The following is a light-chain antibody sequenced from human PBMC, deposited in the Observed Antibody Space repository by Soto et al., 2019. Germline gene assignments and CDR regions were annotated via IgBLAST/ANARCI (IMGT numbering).Light chain of an antibody. J-gene: IGLJ1*01. Sequence: ALTQPPSASGTPGQRVTISCSGSSSNIGSNYVYWYQQLPGTAPKLLVYSNNQRPSGVPDRFSGSKSGTSASLAISGLRSEDEADYYCAAWDDSLSGYVFGTGTKVTVL. CDR2: SNN. CDR1: SSNIGSNY. CDR3: AAWDDSLSGYV. V-gene: IGLV1-47*02.